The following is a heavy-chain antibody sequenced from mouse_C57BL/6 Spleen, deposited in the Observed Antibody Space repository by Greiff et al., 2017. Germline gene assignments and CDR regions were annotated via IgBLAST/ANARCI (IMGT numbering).Heavy chain of an antibody. CDR2: IDPSDSYT. D-gene: IGHD1-1*01. Sequence: QVQLQQPGAELVMPGASVKLSCKASGYTFTSYWMHWVKQRPGQGLEWIGEIDPSDSYTNYNQKFKGKSTLTVDKSSSTAYMQLSSLTSEDSAVYYCARMITTVVGGYYAMGYWGQGTSVTVSS. J-gene: IGHJ4*01. CDR3: ARMITTVVGGYYAMGY. CDR1: GYTFTSYW. V-gene: IGHV1-69*01.